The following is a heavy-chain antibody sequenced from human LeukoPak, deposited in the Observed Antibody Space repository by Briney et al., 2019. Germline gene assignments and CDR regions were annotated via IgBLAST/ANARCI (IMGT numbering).Heavy chain of an antibody. D-gene: IGHD1-26*01. Sequence: SETLSLTCAVYGGSFSGYYWSWIRQPPGKGLEWIGEINHSGSTNYNPSLKSRVTMSVDTSKNQFSLKLSSVTAADTAVYYCARDSREGATLDYWGQGTLVTVSS. CDR3: ARDSREGATLDY. CDR1: GGSFSGYY. J-gene: IGHJ4*02. V-gene: IGHV4-34*01. CDR2: INHSGST.